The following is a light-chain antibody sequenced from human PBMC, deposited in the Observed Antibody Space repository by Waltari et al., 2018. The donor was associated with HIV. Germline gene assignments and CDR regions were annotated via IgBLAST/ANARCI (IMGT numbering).Light chain of an antibody. CDR2: KDT. V-gene: IGLV3-25*03. CDR1: PLPKQY. CDR3: QSGDSSGTSVI. J-gene: IGLJ2*01. Sequence: SYELTQPPSVSVSPGQTARITCSGDPLPKQYGSWYQQKPGQAPVLVIYKDTERPSGIPERFLGSSSGTTATLTIRGVQAEDEADYYCQSGDSSGTSVIFGGGTKLAVL.